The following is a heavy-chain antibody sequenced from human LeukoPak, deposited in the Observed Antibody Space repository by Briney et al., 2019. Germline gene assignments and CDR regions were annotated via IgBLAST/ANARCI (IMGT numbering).Heavy chain of an antibody. CDR1: GFTFSSYA. D-gene: IGHD3-10*01. V-gene: IGHV3-30*04. Sequence: GGSLRLSCAASGFTFSSYAIHWVREAPGKGLEWVAVISYDGSNKYYADSVKGRFTISRDNSKNTLYLRMDSLRAEDTAVYYCARDDITMVRGVILYGMDVWGKGTTVTVSS. CDR3: ARDDITMVRGVILYGMDV. CDR2: ISYDGSNK. J-gene: IGHJ6*01.